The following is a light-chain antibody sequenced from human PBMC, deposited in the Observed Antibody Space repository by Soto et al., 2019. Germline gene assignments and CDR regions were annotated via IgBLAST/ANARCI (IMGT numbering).Light chain of an antibody. V-gene: IGKV3-15*01. CDR2: GAS. CDR1: QSISSD. J-gene: IGKJ1*01. CDR3: QQYNNWPRT. Sequence: EIVMTQSPVTLSVSPGERATLSCRASQSISSDLAWYQQTPGQAPRLLIYGASARATGIPARFSGSGSGTEFTLTISSLQSEDFAVYYCQQYNNWPRTFGQGTKVDIK.